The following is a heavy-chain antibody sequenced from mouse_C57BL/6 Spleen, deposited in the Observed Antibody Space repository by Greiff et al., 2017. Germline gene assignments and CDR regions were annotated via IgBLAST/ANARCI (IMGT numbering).Heavy chain of an antibody. V-gene: IGHV5-17*01. CDR1: GFTFSDYG. CDR2: ISSGSSTI. Sequence: EVKLVESGGGLVKPGGSLKLSCAASGFTFSDYGMHWVRQAPEKGLEWVAYISSGSSTIYYADTVKGRFTISRDNAKTTLFLQMTSLRSEDTAMYYCANYYAMDYWGQGTSVTVSS. J-gene: IGHJ4*01. CDR3: ANYYAMDY.